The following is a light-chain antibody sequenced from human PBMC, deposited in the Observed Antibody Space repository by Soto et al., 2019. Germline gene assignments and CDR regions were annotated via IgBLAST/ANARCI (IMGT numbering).Light chain of an antibody. CDR3: QQYNNWPLT. CDR2: GAS. CDR1: QSVSSN. J-gene: IGKJ4*01. V-gene: IGKV3-15*01. Sequence: EIVMTQSPATLSVSPGERATLSCRASQSVSSNLAWYQQKRGQAPRLLIYGASTRATGVPARLSGSASGTEFNLTISSLQSEDFAVYYCQQYNNWPLTFGGGTKVEIK.